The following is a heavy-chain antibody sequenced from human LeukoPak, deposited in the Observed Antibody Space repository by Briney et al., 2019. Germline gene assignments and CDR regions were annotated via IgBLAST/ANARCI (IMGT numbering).Heavy chain of an antibody. D-gene: IGHD6-13*01. CDR3: ARDIAAAGPQSLDY. Sequence: PGGSLRLSCAASGFTFDDYGMNWVRQAPGKGLEWVSGISWNGLGTSYADSVKGRFTMSRDNAKNSLYLQMNSLRAEDTAVYYCARDIAAAGPQSLDYWGQGTLVTVSS. CDR1: GFTFDDYG. J-gene: IGHJ4*02. CDR2: ISWNGLGT. V-gene: IGHV3-20*04.